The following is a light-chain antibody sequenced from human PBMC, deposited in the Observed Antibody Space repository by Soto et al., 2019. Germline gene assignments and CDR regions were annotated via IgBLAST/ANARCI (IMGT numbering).Light chain of an antibody. V-gene: IGKV3-20*01. CDR1: QSVSNNY. CDR2: GAS. Sequence: EIVLTQSPGTLSLSPGERATLSCRASQSVSNNYLAWYQQKPGQAPRLLIYGASNRATGIPDRFSGSGSGTDFTLTIDRLEPEDFAMYYCQQHGSSPITFGQGTRLEIK. J-gene: IGKJ5*01. CDR3: QQHGSSPIT.